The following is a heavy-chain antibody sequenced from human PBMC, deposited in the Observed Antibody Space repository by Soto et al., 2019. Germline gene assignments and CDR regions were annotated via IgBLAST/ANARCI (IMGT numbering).Heavy chain of an antibody. CDR2: IYYSGST. Sequence: QVQLQESGPGLVKPSETLSLTCTVSGGSVSSGSYYWSWIRQPPGKGLEWIGYIYYSGSTNYNPSLKSGVTISVDTSKNQFSLQLGSVTAADTAVYYCARDSRVPYDGMDVWGQGTTVTVSS. V-gene: IGHV4-61*01. CDR1: GGSVSSGSYY. CDR3: ARDSRVPYDGMDV. J-gene: IGHJ6*02.